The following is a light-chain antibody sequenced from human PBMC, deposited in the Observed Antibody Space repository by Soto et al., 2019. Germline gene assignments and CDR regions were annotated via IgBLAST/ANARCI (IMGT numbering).Light chain of an antibody. Sequence: QSALTQPPSASGSPGQSVTISCTGTSSDVGGYNYVSWYQQHPGKAPKLMIYEVSKRPSGVPDRFSGSKSGNTASLTVSGLQAEDAADYYCSSYAGSYYVFGTGTKLTVL. CDR3: SSYAGSYYV. CDR1: SSDVGGYNY. J-gene: IGLJ1*01. V-gene: IGLV2-8*01. CDR2: EVS.